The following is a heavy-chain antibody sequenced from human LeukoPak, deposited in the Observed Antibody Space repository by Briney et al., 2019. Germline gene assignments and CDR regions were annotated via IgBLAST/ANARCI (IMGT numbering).Heavy chain of an antibody. CDR1: GFTFDDYA. Sequence: RGSLRLSCAASGFTFDDYAMHWVRQAPGKGLEWVSLISVDGGSTYYADSVKGRFTISRDNSKNSLYLQMNSLRTEDTALYYCAKEVAVAGSFDYWGQGTLVTVSS. D-gene: IGHD6-19*01. V-gene: IGHV3-43*02. J-gene: IGHJ4*02. CDR3: AKEVAVAGSFDY. CDR2: ISVDGGST.